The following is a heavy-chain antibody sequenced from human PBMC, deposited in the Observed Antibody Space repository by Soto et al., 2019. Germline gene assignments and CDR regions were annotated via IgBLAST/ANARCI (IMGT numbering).Heavy chain of an antibody. CDR1: GFSFTSYA. Sequence: GGSLRLSCAASGFSFTSYAMTWVRQTPGRGLEWVSGISGSGRNTFYADSVKGRFTVSRDNSRNTLYLQMNSLRAEDTAIYYCAKDPHPGGKYYFLYFEYCGQGDLVTVSS. CDR3: AKDPHPGGKYYFLYFEY. D-gene: IGHD3-10*02. CDR2: ISGSGRNT. V-gene: IGHV3-23*01. J-gene: IGHJ4*02.